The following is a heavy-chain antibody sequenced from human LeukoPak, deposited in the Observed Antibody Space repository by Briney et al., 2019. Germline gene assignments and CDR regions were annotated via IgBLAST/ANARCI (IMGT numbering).Heavy chain of an antibody. CDR3: ARVGYYDSSGHDAFDI. J-gene: IGHJ3*02. D-gene: IGHD3-22*01. V-gene: IGHV3-21*01. CDR2: ISSSSSYI. Sequence: GRSLRLSCAASGFTFSSYSMNWVRQAPGKGLELVSSISSSSSYIYYADSVKGRFTISRDNAKNSLYLQMNSLRGEDTAVYYCARVGYYDSSGHDAFDIWGQGTMVTVSS. CDR1: GFTFSSYS.